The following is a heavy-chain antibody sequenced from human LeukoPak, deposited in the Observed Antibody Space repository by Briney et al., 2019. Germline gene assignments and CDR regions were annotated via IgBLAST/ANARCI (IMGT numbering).Heavy chain of an antibody. CDR3: ARGNSGSYWAFDI. J-gene: IGHJ3*02. V-gene: IGHV3-53*01. CDR2: LYSGGST. CDR1: GFTVSSNY. D-gene: IGHD1-26*01. Sequence: GGSLRLSCAASGFTVSSNYMSWVRQAPGKGLEWVSVLYSGGSTYYADSVKGRFTISRDNSKNTLYLQMNSLRAEDTAVYYCARGNSGSYWAFDIWGQGTMVTVSS.